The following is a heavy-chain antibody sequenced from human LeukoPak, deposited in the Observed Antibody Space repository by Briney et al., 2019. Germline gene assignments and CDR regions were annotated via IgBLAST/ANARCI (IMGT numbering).Heavy chain of an antibody. CDR1: DGSINSYY. V-gene: IGHV4-59*01. J-gene: IGHJ2*01. Sequence: PSETLSLTCSVSDGSINSYYWNWIRRPPGKGLEWIGYIYYNGNTNYSPSLKSRVTMSVDTSKNLFSLKVSSVTAADTAVYYCARRPRREVTATAPLYWYFDLWGRGTLVTVSS. D-gene: IGHD2-21*02. CDR2: IYYNGNT. CDR3: ARRPRREVTATAPLYWYFDL.